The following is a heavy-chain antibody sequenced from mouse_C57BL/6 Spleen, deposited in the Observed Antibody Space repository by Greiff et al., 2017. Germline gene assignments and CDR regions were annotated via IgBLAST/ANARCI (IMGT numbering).Heavy chain of an antibody. CDR3: ARLADYDRRYFDY. CDR1: GYAFSSSW. Sequence: QVQLQQSGPELVKPGASVKISCKASGYAFSSSWMNWVKQRPGKGLEWIGRIYPGDGDTNYNGKFKGKATLTADKSSSTAYMQLSSLTSEDSAVYFCARLADYDRRYFDYWGQGTTLTVSS. J-gene: IGHJ2*01. CDR2: IYPGDGDT. D-gene: IGHD2-4*01. V-gene: IGHV1-82*01.